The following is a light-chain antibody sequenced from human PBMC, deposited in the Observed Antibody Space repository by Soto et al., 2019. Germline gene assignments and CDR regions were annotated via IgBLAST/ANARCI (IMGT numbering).Light chain of an antibody. Sequence: DIQLSQSPSLLSASVGDRVTITCRASQAISTYLAWYQQTSGKAPKLLISAASTLQRGVPSRFRGSGSGTQFPLTISSLQPEDFATYYCQQLNAYPLTFGGGTRVEIK. CDR3: QQLNAYPLT. V-gene: IGKV1-9*01. CDR1: QAISTY. J-gene: IGKJ4*01. CDR2: AAS.